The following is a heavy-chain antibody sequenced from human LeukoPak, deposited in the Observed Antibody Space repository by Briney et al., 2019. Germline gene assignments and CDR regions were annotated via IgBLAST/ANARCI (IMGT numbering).Heavy chain of an antibody. CDR3: ARAGLDDYYYYMDV. CDR1: GFIFDDYG. D-gene: IGHD3-9*01. Sequence: GGSLRLSCAASGFIFDDYGMSWVRQAPGKGLEWVSGINWNGGSTGYADSVKGRFTISRDNAKSSLYLQMNSLRAEDTALYYCARAGLDDYYYYMDVWGKGTTVTVSS. CDR2: INWNGGST. J-gene: IGHJ6*03. V-gene: IGHV3-20*04.